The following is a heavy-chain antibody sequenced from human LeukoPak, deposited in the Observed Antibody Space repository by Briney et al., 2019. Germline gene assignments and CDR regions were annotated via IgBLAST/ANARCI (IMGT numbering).Heavy chain of an antibody. D-gene: IGHD3-22*01. Sequence: AASVNVSFTASGYTFTSYGISWVRQAPGQGLEWMGWISAYNGNTNYAQKLQGRVTMTTDTSTSTAYMELRSLRSDDTAVYYCARDHPTYYYDSSGYPFDYWGQGTLVTVSS. CDR3: ARDHPTYYYDSSGYPFDY. CDR1: GYTFTSYG. J-gene: IGHJ4*02. V-gene: IGHV1-18*01. CDR2: ISAYNGNT.